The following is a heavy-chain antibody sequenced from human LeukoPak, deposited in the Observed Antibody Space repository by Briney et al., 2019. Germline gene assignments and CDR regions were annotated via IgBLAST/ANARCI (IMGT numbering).Heavy chain of an antibody. CDR2: ISWNSGSI. CDR3: AKGTVAGLDY. D-gene: IGHD6-19*01. Sequence: PGRSLRLSCAASGFTFDDYGMHWVRQAPGKGLEWVSGISWNSGSIGYADSVKGRFTISRDNAKNSLYLQMNSLRAEDTALYYCAKGTVAGLDYWGQGTLVAVSS. J-gene: IGHJ4*02. CDR1: GFTFDDYG. V-gene: IGHV3-9*01.